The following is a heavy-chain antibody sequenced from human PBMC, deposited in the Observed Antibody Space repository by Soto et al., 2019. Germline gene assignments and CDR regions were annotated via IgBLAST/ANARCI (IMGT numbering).Heavy chain of an antibody. CDR1: GGSFSGYY. CDR2: INHSGST. CDR3: ARGPDSSGYYYYYGMDV. J-gene: IGHJ6*02. Sequence: SETLSLTCAVYGGSFSGYYWSWIRQPPGKGLEWIGEINHSGSTNYNPSLQSRVTISVDTSKNQFSLKVSSVTAADTALYYCARGPDSSGYYYYYGMDVWGQGTTVTVS. D-gene: IGHD3-22*01. V-gene: IGHV4-34*01.